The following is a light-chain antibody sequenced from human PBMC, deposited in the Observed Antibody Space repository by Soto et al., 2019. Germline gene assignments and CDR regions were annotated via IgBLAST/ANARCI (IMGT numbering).Light chain of an antibody. Sequence: QAVVTQSPSASASLGASVKLTCTLSSGHSTYAIAWHQQQPEKGPRYLMKLNSDGSHRKGDGIPDRFSGSSSGAERYLTISSLQSEDEADYYCQTWGTGIHWVFGGGTQLTVL. CDR1: SGHSTYA. CDR3: QTWGTGIHWV. CDR2: LNSDGSH. J-gene: IGLJ3*02. V-gene: IGLV4-69*01.